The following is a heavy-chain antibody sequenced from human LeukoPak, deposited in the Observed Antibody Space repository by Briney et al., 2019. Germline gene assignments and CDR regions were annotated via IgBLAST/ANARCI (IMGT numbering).Heavy chain of an antibody. V-gene: IGHV3-23*01. Sequence: HAGGSLRLSCAASGFTFSSYAMSWVRQAPEKGLEWVATISGSGGGTYYADSVRGRFTISRDDSENTLYLQMNSLRAEDTAVYYCAKDYGRYRNNYFDYWGQGNLVTASS. CDR2: ISGSGGGT. CDR1: GFTFSSYA. CDR3: AKDYGRYRNNYFDY. J-gene: IGHJ4*02. D-gene: IGHD1-26*01.